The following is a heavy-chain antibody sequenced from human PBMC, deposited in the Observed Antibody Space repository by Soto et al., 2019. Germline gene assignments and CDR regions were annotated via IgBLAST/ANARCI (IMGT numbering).Heavy chain of an antibody. CDR2: IIPLSGTP. CDR1: GGTFNNCA. V-gene: IGHV1-69*06. J-gene: IGHJ4*02. D-gene: IGHD1-26*01. CDR3: ASGVVGATDFDY. Sequence: QVQLVQSGAEVRKPGSSVKVSCKASGGTFNNCAFTWVRQAPGQGLEWVGGIIPLSGTPNYAQKFQGRVTITADKSTRTVHMELSSLRSEDTAMYYCASGVVGATDFDYWGQGTLVTVSS.